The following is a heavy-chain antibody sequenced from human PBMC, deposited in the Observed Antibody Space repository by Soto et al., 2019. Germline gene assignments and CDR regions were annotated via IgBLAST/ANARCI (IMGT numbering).Heavy chain of an antibody. J-gene: IGHJ4*02. CDR3: ARGLDQPPVGLYFDT. Sequence: GASVKVSCKTSGGTFNSYRIDWVRQAPGQGLEWMGGIIPAFGTAKYAQKFQGRVTITADKSTTTAYMELRTLTSEDTAVYYCARGLDQPPVGLYFDTWGQGTLVTVYS. CDR1: GGTFNSYR. CDR2: IIPAFGTA. V-gene: IGHV1-69*06. D-gene: IGHD2-2*01.